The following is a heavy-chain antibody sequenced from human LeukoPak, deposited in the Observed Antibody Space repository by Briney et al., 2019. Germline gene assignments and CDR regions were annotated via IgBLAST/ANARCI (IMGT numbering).Heavy chain of an antibody. D-gene: IGHD3-10*01. Sequence: GGSLRLSCAASGFTFSDYWIHWVRQAPGKGLVWVSRINTDGSITNYADSVKGRFSISRDNAKNTLYLQMSSLRAEDTAVYYCARDRGPRAGFMVREAYDYWGQGTLVTVSS. V-gene: IGHV3-74*01. CDR1: GFTFSDYW. CDR2: INTDGSIT. J-gene: IGHJ4*02. CDR3: ARDRGPRAGFMVREAYDY.